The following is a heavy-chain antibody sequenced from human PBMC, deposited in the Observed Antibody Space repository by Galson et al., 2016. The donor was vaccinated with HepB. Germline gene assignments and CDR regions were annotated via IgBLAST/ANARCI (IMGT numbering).Heavy chain of an antibody. V-gene: IGHV3-23*01. CDR3: AKGYRIAADGTFFDN. CDR2: VSGSGSIS. Sequence: LRLSCAASGFTYNLYAMNWVRQAPGKGLEWVSGVSGSGSISHYADSVKGRFTISRDNSRNTLYLQMNSLRAADTAVYYCAKGYRIAADGTFFDNWGQGTLVTVSS. J-gene: IGHJ4*02. D-gene: IGHD6-13*01. CDR1: GFTYNLYA.